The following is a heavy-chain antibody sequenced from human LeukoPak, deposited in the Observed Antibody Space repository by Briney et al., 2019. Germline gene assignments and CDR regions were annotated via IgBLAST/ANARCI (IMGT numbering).Heavy chain of an antibody. V-gene: IGHV5-51*01. J-gene: IGHJ3*02. D-gene: IGHD2-21*01. CDR2: IYPGDSDT. Sequence: GESLKISCKGSGYSVSSYWIGWVRQMPGKGLEWMGIIYPGDSDTRYSPSFQGQVTISADKSISTAYLQWSSLKASDTAMYYCALPRGGHWYDAFDMWAQGTMVSVSS. CDR3: ALPRGGHWYDAFDM. CDR1: GYSVSSYW.